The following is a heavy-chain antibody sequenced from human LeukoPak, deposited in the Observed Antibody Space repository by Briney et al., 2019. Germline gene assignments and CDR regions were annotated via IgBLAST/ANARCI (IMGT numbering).Heavy chain of an antibody. V-gene: IGHV4-59*08. J-gene: IGHJ6*02. Sequence: PSETLSLTCTVSGGSISSYYWSWIRQPPGKGLEWIGYIYYSGSTNYNPSLKSRVTISVDTSKNQFSLKLSSVTAADTAVYYRARMYSSSWYYYYYGMDVWGQGTTVTVSS. D-gene: IGHD6-13*01. CDR1: GGSISSYY. CDR2: IYYSGST. CDR3: ARMYSSSWYYYYYGMDV.